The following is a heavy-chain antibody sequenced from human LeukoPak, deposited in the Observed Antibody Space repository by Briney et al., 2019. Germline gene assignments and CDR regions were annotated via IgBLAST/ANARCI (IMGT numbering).Heavy chain of an antibody. CDR2: IYYSGST. D-gene: IGHD5-18*01. CDR1: GFTFSSYG. CDR3: ARQAPGYSYGYVY. J-gene: IGHJ4*02. V-gene: IGHV4-39*01. Sequence: PGGSLRLSCAASGFTFSSYGMSWVRQAPGKGLEWIGSIYYSGSTYYNPSLKSRVTISVDTSKNQFSLKLSSVTAADTAVYYCARQAPGYSYGYVYWGQGTLVTVSS.